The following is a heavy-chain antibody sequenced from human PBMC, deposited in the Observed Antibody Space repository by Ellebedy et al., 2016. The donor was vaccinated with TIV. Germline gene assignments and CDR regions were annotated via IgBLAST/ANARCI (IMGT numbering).Heavy chain of an antibody. CDR2: INTDGSNT. CDR1: GFTFSTSW. CDR3: ARDQSTVGPTTCDY. J-gene: IGHJ4*02. V-gene: IGHV3-74*01. D-gene: IGHD1-26*01. Sequence: GESLKISCAASGFTFSTSWMHWVRQAPGKGLVWVSRINTDGSNTIYADSVKGRFTISRDNAKNTLYLQMNSLRAEDTAVYYCARDQSTVGPTTCDYWGQGTLVTVSS.